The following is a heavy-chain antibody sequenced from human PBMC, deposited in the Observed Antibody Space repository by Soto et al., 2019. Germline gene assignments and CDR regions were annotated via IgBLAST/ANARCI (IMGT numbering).Heavy chain of an antibody. CDR1: GDSISTYY. Sequence: PSETLSLTCTVSGDSISTYYWNWIRLPPGKGLEWIGYIYYSGSTNYNPSLKSRVTISVDTSKNQFSLRLSSVTAADTAVYYCARGGYSGSYIYYFDYWGQGSLVTVS. CDR3: ARGGYSGSYIYYFDY. CDR2: IYYSGST. J-gene: IGHJ4*02. V-gene: IGHV4-59*01. D-gene: IGHD1-26*01.